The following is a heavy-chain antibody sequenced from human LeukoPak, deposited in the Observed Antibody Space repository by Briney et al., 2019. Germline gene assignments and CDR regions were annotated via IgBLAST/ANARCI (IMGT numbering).Heavy chain of an antibody. Sequence: GGSLRLSCAASGITFSSYGMSWVRQAPGKGLEWVSAISGSGGSTYYADSVKGRFTISRDNSKNTLYLQMNSLRAEDTAVYYCAKKRDRSVFSYYFDYGGQEPLSPVSS. V-gene: IGHV3-23*01. CDR2: ISGSGGST. D-gene: IGHD3-22*01. J-gene: IGHJ4*02. CDR1: GITFSSYG. CDR3: AKKRDRSVFSYYFDY.